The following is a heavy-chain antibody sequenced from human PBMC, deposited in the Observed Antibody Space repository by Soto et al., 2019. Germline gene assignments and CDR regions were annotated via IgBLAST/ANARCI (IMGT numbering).Heavy chain of an antibody. CDR3: ARGHVPVWGSPPDY. CDR1: GGSISSGGYS. CDR2: IYHSGST. Sequence: QLQLQESGSGLVKPSQTLSLTCAVSGGSISSGGYSWSWIRQPPGKGLEWIGYIYHSGSTYYNPSLKRRVTISVDRSKNQFSLKLSSVTAADTAVYYCARGHVPVWGSPPDYWGQGTLVTVSS. D-gene: IGHD3-16*01. J-gene: IGHJ4*02. V-gene: IGHV4-30-2*01.